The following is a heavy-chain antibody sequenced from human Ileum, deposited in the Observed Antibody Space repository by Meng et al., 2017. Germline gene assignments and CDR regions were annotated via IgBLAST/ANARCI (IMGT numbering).Heavy chain of an antibody. CDR2: ISPKNGDT. Sequence: GRLVQSGAEVKEPGALGKVSCKASGYTFTGYHIHWVRQAPGQGLEWVGWISPKNGDTNYAQKFQGRVTVTSDTSFSTAYMELRRLRSDDTAIYFCARDLTGDEWAHFDYWGQGTLVTVSS. V-gene: IGHV1-2*02. CDR1: GYTFTGYH. J-gene: IGHJ4*02. CDR3: ARDLTGDEWAHFDY. D-gene: IGHD2-21*01.